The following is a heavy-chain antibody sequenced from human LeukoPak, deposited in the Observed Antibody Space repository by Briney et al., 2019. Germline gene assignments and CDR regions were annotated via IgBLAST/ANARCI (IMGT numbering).Heavy chain of an antibody. J-gene: IGHJ5*01. V-gene: IGHV3-23*01. CDR1: GFILENFG. CDR2: ISGTGDRT. CDR3: AKVLPTGYYHDS. D-gene: IGHD3-9*01. Sequence: PGGSLRLSCATSGFILENFGMNWVRQAPGKGLDWVSGISGTGDRTHYADSVQGRFTVSRDNSKNTLFLEMNNLRAEDTAVYYCAKVLPTGYYHDSWGQGTLVAVSS.